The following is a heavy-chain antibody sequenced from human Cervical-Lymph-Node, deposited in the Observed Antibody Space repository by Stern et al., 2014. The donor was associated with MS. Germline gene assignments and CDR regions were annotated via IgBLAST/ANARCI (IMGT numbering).Heavy chain of an antibody. J-gene: IGHJ4*02. CDR3: AHSRVKYCRGGTCYSSLFDY. CDR1: GFSLTTAGVG. Sequence: VTLKESGPTLVKPTQTLTLTCTLSGFSLTTAGVGVGWIRQPPGKALEWLALIYWDDDKLYRPSLKNRLTITKDTSKNQVVLTVTNVDPVDTATYYCAHSRVKYCRGGTCYSSLFDYWGQGTLVTVSS. V-gene: IGHV2-5*02. D-gene: IGHD2-15*01. CDR2: IYWDDDK.